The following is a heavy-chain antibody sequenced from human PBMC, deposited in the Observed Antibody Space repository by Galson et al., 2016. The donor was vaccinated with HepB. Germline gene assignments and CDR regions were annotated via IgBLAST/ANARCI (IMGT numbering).Heavy chain of an antibody. D-gene: IGHD6-19*01. CDR1: GYTFTXYG. J-gene: IGHJ4*02. CDR3: GRGWGDY. V-gene: IGHV1-18*01. Sequence: SVKVSCKAFGYTFTXYGISWARQAXXXGLXXMGWVTAYNGNTDYAQKFPGRLTVTRDTSTNTGHMELRYLRSDDTAVYYCGRGWGDYWGQGTLVTVSS. CDR2: VTAYNGNT.